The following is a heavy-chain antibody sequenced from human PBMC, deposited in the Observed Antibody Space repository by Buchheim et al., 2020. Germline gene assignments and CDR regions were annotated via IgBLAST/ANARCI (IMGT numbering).Heavy chain of an antibody. J-gene: IGHJ4*02. D-gene: IGHD5-12*01. CDR1: GGSFSGYY. V-gene: IGHV4-34*01. CDR3: VSIVGTLYYFDY. Sequence: QVQLQQWGAGLLKPSETLSLTCAVYGGSFSGYYWSWIRQPPGKGLEWVGEINHSGSTNYNPSLKSRVTISVDTSKNQFSLTLSSVTAADTAVYYCVSIVGTLYYFDYWGQGTL. CDR2: INHSGST.